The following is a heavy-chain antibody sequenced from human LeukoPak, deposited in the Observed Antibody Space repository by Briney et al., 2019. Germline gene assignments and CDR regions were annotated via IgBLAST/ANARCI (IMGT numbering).Heavy chain of an antibody. Sequence: TGGSLRLSCAASGFTFSSYAMSWVRQAPGKGLEWGSAISGSGGSTYYADSVKGRFTISRDNSKNTLYLQMNSLRAEDTAVYYCAKDSGIVVVVAATAAPNWFDPWGQGTLVTVSS. CDR3: AKDSGIVVVVAATAAPNWFDP. CDR1: GFTFSSYA. V-gene: IGHV3-23*01. D-gene: IGHD2-15*01. J-gene: IGHJ5*02. CDR2: ISGSGGST.